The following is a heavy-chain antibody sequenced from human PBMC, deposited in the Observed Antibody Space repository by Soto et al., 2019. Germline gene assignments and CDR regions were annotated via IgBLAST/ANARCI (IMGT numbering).Heavy chain of an antibody. CDR1: GFTFSSYG. J-gene: IGHJ4*02. CDR3: AKDSITCGGVIVGGFEY. D-gene: IGHD3-16*02. CDR2: ISGSGGST. V-gene: IGHV3-23*01. Sequence: GGSLRLPCAASGFTFSSYGMSWVRQAPGKGLEWVSAISGSGGSTYYADSVKGRFTISRDNSKNTLYLQMNSLRAEDTAVYYCAKDSITCGGVIVGGFEYWGQGTLVTVSS.